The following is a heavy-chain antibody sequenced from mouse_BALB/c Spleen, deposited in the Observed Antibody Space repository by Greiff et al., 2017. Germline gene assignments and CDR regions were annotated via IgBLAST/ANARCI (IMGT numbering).Heavy chain of an antibody. Sequence: EVKLEESGGGLVQPGGSLRLSCATSGFTFTDYYMSWVRQPPGKALEWLGFIRNKANGYTTEYSASVKGRFTISRDNSQSILYLQMNTLRAEDSATYYCARVYDEDYCDYWGQGTTLTVSS. CDR2: IRNKANGYTT. CDR3: ARVYDEDYCDY. V-gene: IGHV7-3*02. CDR1: GFTFTDYY. D-gene: IGHD2-4*01. J-gene: IGHJ2*01.